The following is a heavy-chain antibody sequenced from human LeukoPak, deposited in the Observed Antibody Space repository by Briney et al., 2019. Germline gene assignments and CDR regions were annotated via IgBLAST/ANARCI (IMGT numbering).Heavy chain of an antibody. CDR2: IWYDGSDE. Sequence: GRSLRLSCAASGFIFSTYGMHWVRQAPGKGLEWVALIWYDGSDEHYADSVKGRFTISRDNSRNTLYLQMNSLRVEDTAVYYCARDRITMVRGVRNWFDPWGQGTLVTVSS. J-gene: IGHJ5*02. CDR3: ARDRITMVRGVRNWFDP. V-gene: IGHV3-33*01. CDR1: GFIFSTYG. D-gene: IGHD3-10*01.